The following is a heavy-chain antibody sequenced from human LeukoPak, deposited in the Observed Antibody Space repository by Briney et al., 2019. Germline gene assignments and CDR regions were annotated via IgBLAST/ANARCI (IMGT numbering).Heavy chain of an antibody. CDR3: ARDLLLWFGEPGVYYMDV. Sequence: GRSLRLSCAASGFTFDDYAMHWVRQAPGKGLEWVSGISWNSGSIGYADSVKGRFTISRDNAKNSLYLQMNSLRAEDTALYYCARDLLLWFGEPGVYYMDVWGKGTTVTISS. J-gene: IGHJ6*03. V-gene: IGHV3-9*01. CDR1: GFTFDDYA. CDR2: ISWNSGSI. D-gene: IGHD3-10*01.